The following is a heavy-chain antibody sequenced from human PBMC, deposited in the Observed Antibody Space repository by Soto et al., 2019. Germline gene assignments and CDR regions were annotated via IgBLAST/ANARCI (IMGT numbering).Heavy chain of an antibody. V-gene: IGHV4-59*01. CDR3: ARDGYYGVTNDAVDI. D-gene: IGHD4-17*01. J-gene: IGHJ3*02. CDR2: IFYSGST. Sequence: QVQLQESGPGLVKPSETLSLTCNVSGGSIRSYYWSWIRQPPGKGLEWIGYIFYSGSTNYNPSLKSRVTISVDASKNQLSLKLTSVTAADTAVYYCARDGYYGVTNDAVDIWCQGTMVTVSS. CDR1: GGSIRSYY.